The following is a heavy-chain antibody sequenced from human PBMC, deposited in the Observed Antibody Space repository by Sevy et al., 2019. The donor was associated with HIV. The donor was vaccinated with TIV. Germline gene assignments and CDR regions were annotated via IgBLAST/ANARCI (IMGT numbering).Heavy chain of an antibody. CDR3: AKGAYCSGGSCYRGAFDI. D-gene: IGHD2-15*01. CDR1: GFTFSSYG. V-gene: IGHV3-33*06. CDR2: IWYDGSNK. Sequence: GGSLRLSCAASGFTFSSYGMHWVRQAPGKGLEWVAVIWYDGSNKYYADSVKGRFTISRDNSKNTLYLQMNSLSAEDTAVYYCAKGAYCSGGSCYRGAFDIWGQGTMVTVSS. J-gene: IGHJ3*02.